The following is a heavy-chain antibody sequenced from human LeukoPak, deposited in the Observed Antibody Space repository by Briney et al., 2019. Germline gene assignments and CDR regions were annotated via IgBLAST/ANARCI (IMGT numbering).Heavy chain of an antibody. Sequence: ASVKVSCKASGYTFTSFGFSWVRQAPGQGLEWIGWISPYSGNTNYAQKFQGRVTLTTDTSTSTAYMELSSLRSDDTAVYHCARVLVRGASDRWGQGTLVTVSS. CDR3: ARVLVRGASDR. V-gene: IGHV1-18*01. CDR2: ISPYSGNT. D-gene: IGHD3-10*01. CDR1: GYTFTSFG. J-gene: IGHJ5*02.